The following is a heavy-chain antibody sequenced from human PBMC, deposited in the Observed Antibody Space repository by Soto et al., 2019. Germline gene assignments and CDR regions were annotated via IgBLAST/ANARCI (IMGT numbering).Heavy chain of an antibody. CDR3: ARVGGVAARTFDY. CDR2: LYYSGNT. J-gene: IGHJ4*02. Sequence: PSETLSLTCTVSGGSISPFYWSWVRQPPGKGLEWIGYLYYSGNTNYNPSLKSRVTMSVDASKNQVSLRLTSVTAADTAVYYCARVGGVAARTFDYWGQGTVVTVSS. D-gene: IGHD2-15*01. CDR1: GGSISPFY. V-gene: IGHV4-59*01.